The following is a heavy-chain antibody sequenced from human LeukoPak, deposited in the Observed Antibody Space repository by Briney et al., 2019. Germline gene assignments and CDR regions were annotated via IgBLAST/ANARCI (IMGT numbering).Heavy chain of an antibody. Sequence: PGGSLRLSCAASGFTFSSYWMHWVRQAPGKGLVWVSRISDGGSTTTYADSVKGRFTISRENAKKSLYLQMNSLRAEDTAVYYCVRQKESHGNFDYWGQGTLVSVSS. V-gene: IGHV3-74*01. J-gene: IGHJ4*02. CDR3: VRQKESHGNFDY. D-gene: IGHD1-26*01. CDR2: ISDGGSTT. CDR1: GFTFSSYW.